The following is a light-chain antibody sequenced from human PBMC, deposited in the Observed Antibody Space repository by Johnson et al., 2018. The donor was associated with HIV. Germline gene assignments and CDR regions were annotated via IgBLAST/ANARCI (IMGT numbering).Light chain of an antibody. V-gene: IGLV1-51*01. J-gene: IGLJ1*01. Sequence: QSALTQPPSVSAAPGQKVTISCSGSSSNIGNNYVSWYQQLPGTAPKLLIYENNKRPSGIPDRFSGSKSGKSATLGITGLQTGDEADYYCGTWDSSLSGVFGTGTKVTVL. CDR1: SSNIGNNY. CDR2: ENN. CDR3: GTWDSSLSGV.